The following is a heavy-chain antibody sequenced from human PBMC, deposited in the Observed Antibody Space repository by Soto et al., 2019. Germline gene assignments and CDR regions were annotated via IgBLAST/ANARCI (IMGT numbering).Heavy chain of an antibody. CDR2: ISSSSSYI. J-gene: IGHJ2*01. V-gene: IGHV3-21*01. CDR1: GFTFSSYS. CDR3: ARVIAAPSTWYFDL. D-gene: IGHD6-6*01. Sequence: GGSLRLSCAASGFTFSSYSMNWVRQAPGKGLEWVSSISSSSSYIYYADSVKGRFTISRDNAKNSLYLQMNSLRAGDTAVYYCARVIAAPSTWYFDLWGRGTLVTVSS.